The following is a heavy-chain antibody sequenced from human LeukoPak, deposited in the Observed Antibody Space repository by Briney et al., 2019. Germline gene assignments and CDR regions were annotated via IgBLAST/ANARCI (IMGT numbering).Heavy chain of an antibody. J-gene: IGHJ6*03. Sequence: ASVKVSCKASGYTFTSYDINWVRQATGQGLEWMGWMNPNSGNTGYAQKFQGRVTITRNTSISTAYMELSSLRSEDTAVYYCARGLMVRGVIITVDYHYYMDVWGKGTTVTVSS. CDR1: GYTFTSYD. V-gene: IGHV1-8*03. CDR2: MNPNSGNT. D-gene: IGHD3-10*01. CDR3: ARGLMVRGVIITVDYHYYMDV.